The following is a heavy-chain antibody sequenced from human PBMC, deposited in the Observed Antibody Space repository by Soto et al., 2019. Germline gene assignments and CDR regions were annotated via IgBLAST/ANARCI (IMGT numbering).Heavy chain of an antibody. CDR1: GFTFSSDA. J-gene: IGHJ4*02. CDR2: IDNSGGST. D-gene: IGHD3-10*01. V-gene: IGHV3-23*01. Sequence: EVQLLESGGGLVQPGGSLRLSCAASGFTFSSDAMGWVRQAPGKGLEWVSTIDNSGGSTHYADSVKGRFTISRDNSKNTVYLQMNSLRAEDTAVYYCAKDVSGEFGETLIFHYWGQGTLVTVSS. CDR3: AKDVSGEFGETLIFHY.